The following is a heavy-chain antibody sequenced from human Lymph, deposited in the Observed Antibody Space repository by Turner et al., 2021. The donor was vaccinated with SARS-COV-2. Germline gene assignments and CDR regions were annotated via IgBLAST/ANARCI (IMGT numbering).Heavy chain of an antibody. Sequence: QVQLVESGGGVVQPGRSLRLSCAASGFTFNYYPMHWVRQAPGKGQDWVAVISYDGSNKYYADSVKGRFTISRDNSKNTLYLQMNSLRAEDTAVYYCARDSSGSGTLDYWGQGTLVTVSS. CDR3: ARDSSGSGTLDY. D-gene: IGHD3-10*01. J-gene: IGHJ4*02. CDR1: GFTFNYYP. V-gene: IGHV3-30-3*01. CDR2: ISYDGSNK.